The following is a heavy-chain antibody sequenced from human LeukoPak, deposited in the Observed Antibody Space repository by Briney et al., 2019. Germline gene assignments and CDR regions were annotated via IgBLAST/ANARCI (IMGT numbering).Heavy chain of an antibody. D-gene: IGHD2-2*01. J-gene: IGHJ4*02. V-gene: IGHV3-23*01. Sequence: GGSLRLSCAASGFTFSSYVMSWVRQAPGKGLEWVSAITGRGGSTYYADSVKGRFTISRDNSKNTLYLQMNSLRDEDTAVYSCAKSLSITKPRGPFDYWGQGTLVTVSS. CDR2: ITGRGGST. CDR3: AKSLSITKPRGPFDY. CDR1: GFTFSSYV.